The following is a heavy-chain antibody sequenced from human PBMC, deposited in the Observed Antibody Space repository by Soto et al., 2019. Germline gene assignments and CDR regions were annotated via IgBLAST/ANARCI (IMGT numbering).Heavy chain of an antibody. CDR3: AREAYYYDSSGYYYFDY. D-gene: IGHD3-22*01. CDR2: ISYDGSNK. CDR1: GFTFSSYA. V-gene: IGHV3-30-3*01. Sequence: GGSLRLSCAASGFTFSSYAMHWVRQAPGKGLEWVAVISYDGSNKYYADSVKGRFTISRDNSKNTLYLQMNSLRAEDTAVYYCAREAYYYDSSGYYYFDYWGQGT. J-gene: IGHJ4*02.